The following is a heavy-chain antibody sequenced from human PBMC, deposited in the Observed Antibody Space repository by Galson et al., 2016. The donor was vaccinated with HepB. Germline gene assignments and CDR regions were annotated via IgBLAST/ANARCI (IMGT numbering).Heavy chain of an antibody. Sequence: SLRLSCAASGFSFSSYAMSWARQAPGKGLEWVSTITGSGGTTYYADSVKGRFTISRNNSKNTLYLQMNSLRAEDTAIYYCAKVGTTVLTPGKYRLEYFQLWGQGTPVTVSS. V-gene: IGHV3-23*01. D-gene: IGHD4/OR15-4a*01. CDR1: GFSFSSYA. CDR2: ITGSGGTT. J-gene: IGHJ1*01. CDR3: AKVGTTVLTPGKYRLEYFQL.